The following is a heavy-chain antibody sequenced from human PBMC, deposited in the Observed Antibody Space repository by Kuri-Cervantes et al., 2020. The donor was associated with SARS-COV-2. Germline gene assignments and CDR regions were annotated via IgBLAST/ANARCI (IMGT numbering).Heavy chain of an antibody. CDR1: GGSISSYY. CDR2: IYTSGST. J-gene: IGHJ4*02. Sequence: SETLSLTCTVSGGSISSYYWSWIRQPAGKGLEWIGRIYTSGSTNYNSSLKSRVTISVDTSKNQFSLKLSSVTAADTAVYYCARVNNWKRPFDYWGQGTLVTVSS. D-gene: IGHD1-20*01. CDR3: ARVNNWKRPFDY. V-gene: IGHV4-4*07.